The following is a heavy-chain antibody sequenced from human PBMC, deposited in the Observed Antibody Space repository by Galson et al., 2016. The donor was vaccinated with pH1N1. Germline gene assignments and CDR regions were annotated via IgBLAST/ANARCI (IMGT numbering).Heavy chain of an antibody. CDR3: ARVGRYDDSGEYHGYSLNWLDP. CDR2: IFYSGSS. D-gene: IGHD2-15*01. Sequence: TLSLTCTVSGGSISSADNYWGWIRQPPGKGLEWIGNIFYSGSSFSNPSLKSRITISIDTSRNQFSLTLTSVTASDTAAYYCARVGRYDDSGEYHGYSLNWLDPWGQGTLVTVSS. V-gene: IGHV4-30-4*01. J-gene: IGHJ5*02. CDR1: GGSISSADNY.